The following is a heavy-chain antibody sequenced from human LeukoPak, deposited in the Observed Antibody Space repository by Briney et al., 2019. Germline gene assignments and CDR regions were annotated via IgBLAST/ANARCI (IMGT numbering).Heavy chain of an antibody. V-gene: IGHV1-8*01. Sequence: GASVKVSCKASGYTFTSYGINWVRQATGQGLEWMGWMNPNSGNTGYSQKFQGRVTMTRNTSITTAYMELSSLRSEDTAVYYCARAGGTGPGNRHFQHWGQGTLVTVSS. CDR2: MNPNSGNT. CDR1: GYTFTSYG. CDR3: ARAGGTGPGNRHFQH. J-gene: IGHJ1*01. D-gene: IGHD2-8*02.